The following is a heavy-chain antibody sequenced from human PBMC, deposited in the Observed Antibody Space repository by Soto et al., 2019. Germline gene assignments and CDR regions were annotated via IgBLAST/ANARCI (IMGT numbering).Heavy chain of an antibody. CDR3: ARDAPPDDY. Sequence: GSLRLSCAASGFTFSSYSMNWVRQAPGKGLEWVSYMSSSSSTIYYADSVKGRFTISRDNAKNSLYLQMNSLRAEDTAVYYCARDAPPDDYWGQGTLVTVSS. CDR1: GFTFSSYS. CDR2: MSSSSSTI. V-gene: IGHV3-48*04. J-gene: IGHJ4*02.